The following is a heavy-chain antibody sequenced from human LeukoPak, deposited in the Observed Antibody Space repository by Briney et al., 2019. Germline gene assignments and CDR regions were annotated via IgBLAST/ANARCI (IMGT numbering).Heavy chain of an antibody. CDR3: AREVLGYYDSSGYQNYYYYYMDV. Sequence: SETLSLTCTVSGGSISSSSYYWGWIRQPPGKGLEWIGSIYYSGSTYYNPSLKSRVTISVDTSKNQFSLKLSSVTAADAAVYYCAREVLGYYDSSGYQNYYYYYMDVWGKGTTVTISS. CDR1: GGSISSSSYY. CDR2: IYYSGST. V-gene: IGHV4-39*07. D-gene: IGHD3-22*01. J-gene: IGHJ6*03.